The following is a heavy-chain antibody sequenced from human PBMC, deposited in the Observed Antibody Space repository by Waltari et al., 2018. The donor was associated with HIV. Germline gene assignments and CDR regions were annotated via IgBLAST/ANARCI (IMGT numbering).Heavy chain of an antibody. CDR1: GFIFISFT. CDR2: ISSSGNFK. J-gene: IGHJ5*02. D-gene: IGHD6-6*01. CDR3: ARDSRGSTWSLNWFDP. V-gene: IGHV3-21*02. Sequence: EVQLVASGGGPVKPGASLGLSCVTSGFIFISFTLNWVRQAPGKGPEWVSSISSSGNFKHYADSVKGRFTISRDNAENSLYLQMNGLRAEDTAIYYCARDSRGSTWSLNWFDPWGQGTLVTVSS.